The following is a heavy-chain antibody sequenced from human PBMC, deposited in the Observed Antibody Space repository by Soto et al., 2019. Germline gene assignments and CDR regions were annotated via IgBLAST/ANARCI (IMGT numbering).Heavy chain of an antibody. D-gene: IGHD3-16*01. CDR3: ARDSYGPLDY. CDR1: GYTFTDYY. Sequence: GASVKVSCKPSGYTFTDYYIHWVRQAPGLGLEWMGWVDPNSGGSRNTQKFQGSLTMTRDTSTTTVYMELSSLRSDDTAVYYCARDSYGPLDYWGQGTLVTVSS. J-gene: IGHJ4*02. V-gene: IGHV1-2*02. CDR2: VDPNSGGS.